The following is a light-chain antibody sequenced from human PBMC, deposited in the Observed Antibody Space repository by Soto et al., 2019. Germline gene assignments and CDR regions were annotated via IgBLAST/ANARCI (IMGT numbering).Light chain of an antibody. J-gene: IGKJ2*01. CDR1: QSVRHN. Sequence: EIVMTQSPATLSVSPGERATLACRASQSVRHNLAWYQQKPGQAPRLLIYGASTRATAIPARFSGSGSGTDFTLTISSLQSADFAVYYCQQSNSWPYTFGQGTKVDIK. V-gene: IGKV3-15*01. CDR3: QQSNSWPYT. CDR2: GAS.